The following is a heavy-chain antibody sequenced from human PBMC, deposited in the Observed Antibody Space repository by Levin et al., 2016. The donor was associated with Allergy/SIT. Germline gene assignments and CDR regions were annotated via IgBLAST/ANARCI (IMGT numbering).Heavy chain of an antibody. Sequence: ASVKVSCKATGYIFTDYYIHWVRQAPGQGLEWMGWIDAKSGGTYYAQKFQGRVTMTRDTSISTAYMELSGLRSDDTAVYYCARLFIVLGSFNLVGPWGQGTLVTVSS. CDR1: GYIFTDYY. J-gene: IGHJ5*02. CDR2: IDAKSGGT. CDR3: ARLFIVLGSFNLVGP. D-gene: IGHD3-16*01. V-gene: IGHV1-2*02.